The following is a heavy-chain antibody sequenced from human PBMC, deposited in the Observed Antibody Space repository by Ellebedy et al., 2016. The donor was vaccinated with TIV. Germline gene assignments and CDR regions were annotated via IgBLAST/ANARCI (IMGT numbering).Heavy chain of an antibody. CDR2: VIPVFGTA. V-gene: IGHV1-69*06. Sequence: ASVKVPCKASGGTFTNYAISWVRQAPGQGLEWMGRVIPVFGTADYAQKYQGRVTMTADKSTNTAYMELSSLRSEDTAVYYCASRNDSSGYYYVLAFEYWGQGTLVTVSS. CDR1: GGTFTNYA. D-gene: IGHD3-22*01. J-gene: IGHJ4*02. CDR3: ASRNDSSGYYYVLAFEY.